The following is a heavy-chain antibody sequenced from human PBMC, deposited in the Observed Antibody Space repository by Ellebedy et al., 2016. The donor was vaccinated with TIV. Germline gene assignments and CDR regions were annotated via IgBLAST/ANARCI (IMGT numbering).Heavy chain of an antibody. CDR1: GYTFTSYG. CDR3: ARRYDYGDS. V-gene: IGHV1-69*04. J-gene: IGHJ4*02. CDR2: IIPILGIA. Sequence: ASVKVSCKASGYTFTSYGISWVRQAPGQGLEWMGRIIPILGIANYAQKFQGRVTITADKSTSTLYMELSSLRSEDTAVYYCARRYDYGDSWGQGTLVTVSS. D-gene: IGHD3-9*01.